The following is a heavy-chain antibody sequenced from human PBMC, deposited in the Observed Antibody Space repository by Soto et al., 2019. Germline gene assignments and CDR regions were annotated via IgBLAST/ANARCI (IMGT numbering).Heavy chain of an antibody. Sequence: QVQLVQSGAEVKKPGASVKVSCKASGYSFTTYGIAWVRQAPGQGLEWMGWISTYNGDTDYAQNLQGRVIMTTDTSTTTAYMELRSRRSDDTAVYYCAREGSSPYYYYGMDVWGQGTTVSVSS. D-gene: IGHD2-15*01. CDR1: GYSFTTYG. CDR2: ISTYNGDT. CDR3: AREGSSPYYYYGMDV. J-gene: IGHJ6*02. V-gene: IGHV1-18*01.